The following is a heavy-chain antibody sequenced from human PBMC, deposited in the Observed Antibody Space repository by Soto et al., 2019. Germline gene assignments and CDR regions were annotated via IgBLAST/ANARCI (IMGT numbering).Heavy chain of an antibody. CDR1: GFTFSSYW. CDR3: ARGTIAAFYYYYGMDV. V-gene: IGHV3-7*01. CDR2: IKQDGSEK. J-gene: IGHJ6*02. D-gene: IGHD6-6*01. Sequence: GGSLRLSCAASGFTFSSYWMSWVRQAPGKGLEWVANIKQDGSEKYYVDSVKGRFTISRDNAKNSLYLQMNSLRAEDTAVYYCARGTIAAFYYYYGMDVWGQGTTVTVSS.